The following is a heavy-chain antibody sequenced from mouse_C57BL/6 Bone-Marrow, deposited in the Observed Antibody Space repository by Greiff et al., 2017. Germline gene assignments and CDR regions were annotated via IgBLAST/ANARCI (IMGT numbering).Heavy chain of an antibody. V-gene: IGHV3-6*01. D-gene: IGHD1-1*01. Sequence: EESGPGLVKPSQSLSLTCSVTGYSITSGYYWNWIRQFPGNKLEWMGYISYDGSNNYNPSLKNRISITRDTSKNQFFLKLNSVTTEDTATYYCARDLYATGYWGQGTTLTVSS. CDR1: GYSITSGYY. CDR2: ISYDGSN. CDR3: ARDLYATGY. J-gene: IGHJ2*01.